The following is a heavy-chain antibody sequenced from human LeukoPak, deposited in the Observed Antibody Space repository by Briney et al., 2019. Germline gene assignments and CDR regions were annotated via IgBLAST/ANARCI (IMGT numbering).Heavy chain of an antibody. CDR1: GYTFTGYY. V-gene: IGHV1-2*02. D-gene: IGHD1-26*01. CDR3: ARAHSRRIVGATGAFDI. Sequence: GGSVKVSCKASGYTFTGYYMHWVRQAPGQGLEWMGWINPNSGGTNYAQKFQGRVTMTRDTPISTAYMELSRLRSDDTAVYYCARAHSRRIVGATGAFDIWGQGTMVTVSS. J-gene: IGHJ3*02. CDR2: INPNSGGT.